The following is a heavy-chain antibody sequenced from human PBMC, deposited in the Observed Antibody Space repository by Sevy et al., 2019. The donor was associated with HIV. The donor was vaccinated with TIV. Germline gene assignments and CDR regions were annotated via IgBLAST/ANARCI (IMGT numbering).Heavy chain of an antibody. CDR2: IIPIFGTA. CDR3: ASRASSSRGEDY. V-gene: IGHV1-69*13. CDR1: GGTFSSYA. D-gene: IGHD6-13*01. J-gene: IGHJ4*02. Sequence: ASVKVSCKASGGTFSSYAISWVRQAPGQGLEWMGGIIPIFGTANYAQKFQGRVTITADESTSTAYMELSSLRSEDTAMYYCASRASSSRGEDYWGQGTLVTVSS.